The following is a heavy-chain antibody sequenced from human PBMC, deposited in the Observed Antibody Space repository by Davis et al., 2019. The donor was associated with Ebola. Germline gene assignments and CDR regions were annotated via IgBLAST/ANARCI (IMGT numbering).Heavy chain of an antibody. CDR3: ARGARVPAAILFDYYYMDV. D-gene: IGHD2-2*02. CDR2: ISAYNGNT. J-gene: IGHJ6*03. Sequence: ASVKVSCKASGYTFTGYYMHWVRQAPGQGLEWMGWISAYNGNTNYAQKLQGRVTMTTDTSTSTAYMELRSLRSEDTAVYYCARGARVPAAILFDYYYMDVWGKGTTVTVSS. CDR1: GYTFTGYY. V-gene: IGHV1-18*04.